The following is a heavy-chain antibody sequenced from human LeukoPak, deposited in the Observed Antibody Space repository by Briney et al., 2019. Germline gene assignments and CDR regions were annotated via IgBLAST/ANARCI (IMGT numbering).Heavy chain of an antibody. CDR2: IYYSGST. CDR3: ARGSPHRDCGGDCFNWYFDL. CDR1: GGSISSYY. V-gene: IGHV4-59*01. D-gene: IGHD2-21*02. J-gene: IGHJ2*01. Sequence: SETLSLTCTVSGGSISSYYWSWIRQPPGKGLEWIGYIYYSGSTNYNPSLKSRVTISVDTSKNQFSLKLSSVTAADTAVYYCARGSPHRDCGGDCFNWYFDLWGRGTLVTVSS.